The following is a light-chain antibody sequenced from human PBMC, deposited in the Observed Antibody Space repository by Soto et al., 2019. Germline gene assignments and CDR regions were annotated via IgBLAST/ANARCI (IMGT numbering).Light chain of an antibody. CDR2: GVS. Sequence: QSALTQPASVSGSPGQSITISCTGTSSDVGGYDYVSWYQLHPGKAPKLMVFGVSNRPSGVSYRFSGSKPGNTASLTISGLQAEDEADYFCSSYSISTAYLFGAGTKVTVL. CDR3: SSYSISTAYL. J-gene: IGLJ1*01. CDR1: SSDVGGYDY. V-gene: IGLV2-14*01.